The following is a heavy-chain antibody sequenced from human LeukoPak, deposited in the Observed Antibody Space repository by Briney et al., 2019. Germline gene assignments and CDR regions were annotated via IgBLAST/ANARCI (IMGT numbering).Heavy chain of an antibody. CDR1: GFTFDDYA. CDR3: AEENRYCSGGSCYSGSFDY. D-gene: IGHD2-15*01. V-gene: IGHV3-9*01. CDR2: ISWNSVSI. Sequence: GGSLRLSCAASGFTFDDYAMHWVRQAPGKGLEWVSGISWNSVSIGYADSVKGRFTISRDNAKNSLYLQMNSLRAEDTALYYCAEENRYCSGGSCYSGSFDYWGQGTLVTVSS. J-gene: IGHJ4*02.